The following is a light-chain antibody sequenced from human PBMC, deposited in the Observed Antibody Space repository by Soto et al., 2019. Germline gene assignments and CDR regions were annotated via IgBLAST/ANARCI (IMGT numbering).Light chain of an antibody. CDR1: QSINSR. J-gene: IGKJ4*01. CDR2: KAS. V-gene: IGKV1-5*03. Sequence: DIQMTQSPSTLSASVGDRVTITCRASQSINSRLAWYQQKPGKAPKLLIYKASSLESGVSSRFSGSASGTEFTLTISSLQPEDFATYYCQQANSYPLTFGGGTKVDI. CDR3: QQANSYPLT.